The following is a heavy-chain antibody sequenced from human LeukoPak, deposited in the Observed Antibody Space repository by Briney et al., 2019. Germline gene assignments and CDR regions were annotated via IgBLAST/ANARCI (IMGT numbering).Heavy chain of an antibody. D-gene: IGHD6-19*01. CDR2: ISGSGSST. V-gene: IGHV3-23*01. Sequence: GGSLRLSCAASGFTFSSYAMNWVRQAPGKGLEWVSAISGSGSSTYCADSVKGRFTISRDNSKNTLYLQMNSLRAEGTAVYYCAKAGVSSGWTHYYMDAWGKGTTVTVSS. CDR1: GFTFSSYA. J-gene: IGHJ6*03. CDR3: AKAGVSSGWTHYYMDA.